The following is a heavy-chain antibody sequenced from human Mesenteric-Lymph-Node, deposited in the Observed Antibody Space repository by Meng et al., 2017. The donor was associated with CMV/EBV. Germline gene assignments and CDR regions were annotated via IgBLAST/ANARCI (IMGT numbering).Heavy chain of an antibody. CDR1: GFTYSTYA. Sequence: SLSFSCADSGFTYSTYAMNWVRQAPGKGLEWVSGIRAEDGRTFYAASVKGRFTISRDDSKNTLYLQMTSLRVEDTAVYYCAKATDFDCWGQGTLVTVSS. CDR3: AKATDFDC. D-gene: IGHD4-11*01. V-gene: IGHV3-23*01. J-gene: IGHJ4*02. CDR2: IRAEDGRT.